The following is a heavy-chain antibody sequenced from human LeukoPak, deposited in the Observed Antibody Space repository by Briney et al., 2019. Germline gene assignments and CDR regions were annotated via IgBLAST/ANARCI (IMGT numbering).Heavy chain of an antibody. D-gene: IGHD1-26*01. Sequence: GGSLRLSCATSGFTFNNYNMNWVRQAPGRALEWVSSITSSGTYIFYADSVKGRFTISRDNAKNSLYLQMNSLRAEDTAVYYCASLAGMGGYWGQGTLVTVSS. V-gene: IGHV3-21*01. CDR1: GFTFNNYN. J-gene: IGHJ4*02. CDR3: ASLAGMGGY. CDR2: ITSSGTYI.